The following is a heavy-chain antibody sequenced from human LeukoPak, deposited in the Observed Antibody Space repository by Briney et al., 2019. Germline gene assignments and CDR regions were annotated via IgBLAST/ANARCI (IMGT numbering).Heavy chain of an antibody. D-gene: IGHD3-3*01. Sequence: PSETLSLTCAVSGGSINSDDWWSWVRQSPGKGLEWIGAIYHRSGTPTYNPSLKSRVTISVDKSKNQFSLKLSSVTAADTAMYYCARGGEYYDFWSGYPSWGQGTLVTVSS. CDR1: GGSINSDDW. V-gene: IGHV4-4*02. CDR3: ARGGEYYDFWSGYPS. CDR2: IYHRSGTP. J-gene: IGHJ4*02.